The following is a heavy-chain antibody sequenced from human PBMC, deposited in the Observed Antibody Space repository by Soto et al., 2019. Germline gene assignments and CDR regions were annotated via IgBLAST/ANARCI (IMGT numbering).Heavy chain of an antibody. CDR1: GFTLSAYA. Sequence: GSLRLSCAASGFTLSAYAMSWVRQAPGKGLEWVSVISGSGDATYYADSVRGRLTISRDNSMNTLYLDMYSLRAEDTAVCFCAKAQEASGNVNSYFDTWGQGTLVTVSS. D-gene: IGHD2-15*01. V-gene: IGHV3-23*01. CDR3: AKAQEASGNVNSYFDT. J-gene: IGHJ4*02. CDR2: ISGSGDAT.